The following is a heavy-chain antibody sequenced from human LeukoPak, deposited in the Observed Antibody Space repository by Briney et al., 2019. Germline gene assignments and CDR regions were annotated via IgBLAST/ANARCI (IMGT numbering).Heavy chain of an antibody. J-gene: IGHJ4*02. D-gene: IGHD3-3*01. CDR1: GYTFTSYG. CDR3: ARAMYYDFWSGYYNFDY. Sequence: GASVKVSCKASGYTFTSYGISWVRQAPGQGLEWMGWINPNSGGTNYAQKFQGRVTMTRDTSISTAYMELSRLRSDDTAVYYCARAMYYDFWSGYYNFDYWGQGTLVTVSS. V-gene: IGHV1-2*02. CDR2: INPNSGGT.